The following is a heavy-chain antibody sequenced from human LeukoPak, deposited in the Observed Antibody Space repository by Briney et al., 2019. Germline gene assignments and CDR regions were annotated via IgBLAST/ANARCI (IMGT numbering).Heavy chain of an antibody. Sequence: TGGSLRLSCAASGFTFSSYAVSWVRQAPGKGLEWVSGISSSDGSTHYADSVKGRFTISRDNAKNSLYLQMNSLRAEDTAVYYCAHIVGALQRPAFDIWGQGTMVTVSS. CDR3: AHIVGALQRPAFDI. V-gene: IGHV3-23*01. D-gene: IGHD1-26*01. CDR2: ISSSDGST. CDR1: GFTFSSYA. J-gene: IGHJ3*02.